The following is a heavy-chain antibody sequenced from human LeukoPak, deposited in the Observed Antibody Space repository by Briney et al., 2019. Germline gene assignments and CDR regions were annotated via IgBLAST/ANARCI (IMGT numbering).Heavy chain of an antibody. V-gene: IGHV3-21*01. CDR1: GFTLSNYD. CDR3: ARASSGWAVDLYYFDY. D-gene: IGHD6-19*01. CDR2: ISSTSSYI. Sequence: PGGSLRLFCAASGFTLSNYDMNWVRQAPGKGLEWVSSISSTSSYIYYADSVKGRFTISRDNAKNSLYLQMNTLRAEDTAVYYCARASSGWAVDLYYFDYWGQGTLVTVSS. J-gene: IGHJ4*02.